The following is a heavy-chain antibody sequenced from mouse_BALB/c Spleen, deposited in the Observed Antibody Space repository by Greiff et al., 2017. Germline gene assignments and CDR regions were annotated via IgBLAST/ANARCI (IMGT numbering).Heavy chain of an antibody. CDR3: ARVGYYGSSFAY. D-gene: IGHD1-1*01. CDR1: GYTFSSYW. Sequence: VKLMESGAELMKPGASVKISCKATGYTFSSYWIEWVKQRPGHGLEWIGEILPGSGSTNYNEKFKGKATFTADTSSNTAYMQLSSLTSEDSAVYYCARVGYYGSSFAYWGQGTLVTVSA. V-gene: IGHV1-9*01. CDR2: ILPGSGST. J-gene: IGHJ3*01.